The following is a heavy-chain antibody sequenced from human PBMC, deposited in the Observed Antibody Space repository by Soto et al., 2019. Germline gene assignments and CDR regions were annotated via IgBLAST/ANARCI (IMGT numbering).Heavy chain of an antibody. CDR2: VYNSGST. Sequence: PSETLSLTCTVSGGSISSNYWTWIRQPPGKGLEWIGYVYNSGSTNYNPSLKSRLTISEDTSKSQFSLKVNSMTAAETAVYYCARYRREAVAGYTLDNWGQGILVTVSS. D-gene: IGHD6-13*01. CDR3: ARYRREAVAGYTLDN. V-gene: IGHV4-59*01. CDR1: GGSISSNY. J-gene: IGHJ4*02.